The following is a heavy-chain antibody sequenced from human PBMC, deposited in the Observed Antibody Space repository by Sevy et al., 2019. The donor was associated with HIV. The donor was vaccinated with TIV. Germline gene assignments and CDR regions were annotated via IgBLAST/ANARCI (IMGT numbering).Heavy chain of an antibody. V-gene: IGHV3-7*01. J-gene: IGHJ4*02. CDR2: IKQDASET. D-gene: IGHD1-1*01. Sequence: GGSLRLSCGAYGFNFGTSWMSWDRQAPGKGLEWVATIKQDASETYLLHSVRGRFIITRDNAKNSLYMQLSSLRFEDSAIYYCVRLSTSVLDSDFWGQGIQVTVSS. CDR3: VRLSTSVLDSDF. CDR1: GFNFGTSW.